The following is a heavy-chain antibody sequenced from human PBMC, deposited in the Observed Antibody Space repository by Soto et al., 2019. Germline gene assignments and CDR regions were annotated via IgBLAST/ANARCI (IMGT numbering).Heavy chain of an antibody. CDR3: ATKGRWYDTSSSYSLAV. Sequence: ASVKVSCKVSGYTLTELSMHWVRQAPGKGLEWMGGFDPEDGETIYAQKFQGRVTMTEDTSTDTAYMELSSLRSEDTAVYYCATKGRWYDTSSSYSLAVCVHGTTVLVSS. CDR2: FDPEDGET. V-gene: IGHV1-24*01. D-gene: IGHD6-13*01. CDR1: GYTLTELS. J-gene: IGHJ6*02.